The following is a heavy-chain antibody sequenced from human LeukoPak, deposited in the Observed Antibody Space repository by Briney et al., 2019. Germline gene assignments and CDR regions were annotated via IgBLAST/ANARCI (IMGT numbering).Heavy chain of an antibody. CDR3: ARDRRRFRTFDY. Sequence: SVKVSCKASGGTFSNYAISWVRQAPGQGLEWMGGIIPIFGSVNYAQKFQGRVTMTRDTSISTAYMELSSLRSEDTAVYYCARDRRRFRTFDYWGQGTLVTVSS. J-gene: IGHJ4*02. CDR1: GGTFSNYA. V-gene: IGHV1-69*05. D-gene: IGHD2-21*01. CDR2: IIPIFGSV.